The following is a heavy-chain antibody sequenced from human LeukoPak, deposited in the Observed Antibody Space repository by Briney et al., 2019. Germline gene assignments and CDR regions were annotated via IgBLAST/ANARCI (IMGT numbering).Heavy chain of an antibody. D-gene: IGHD4-17*01. J-gene: IGHJ4*02. CDR2: IKGDGTFA. CDR1: GFTLSDHW. CDR3: VRGGNRYGDYSLDY. V-gene: IGHV3-74*03. Sequence: GGSLRLSCVVSGFTLSDHWMQWVRQAPGRGLVWVSRIKGDGTFAKYADSVMGRVTISRDSAKNTLYLKMNNLRVEDTAVYYCVRGGNRYGDYSLDYWGQGTLVTVSS.